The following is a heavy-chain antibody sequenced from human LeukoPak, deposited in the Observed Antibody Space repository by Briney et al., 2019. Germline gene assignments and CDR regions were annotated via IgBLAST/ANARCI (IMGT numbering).Heavy chain of an antibody. CDR2: ISSNGGST. D-gene: IGHD6-13*01. J-gene: IGHJ4*02. CDR3: ARDSDGCSSSWYFDY. CDR1: GFTFSSYA. V-gene: IGHV3-64*01. Sequence: PGGSLRLSCAASGFTFSSYAMHWVRQAPGKGLEYVSAISSNGGSTYYANSVKGRFTISRDNSKNTLYLQMGSLRAEDMAVYYCARDSDGCSSSWYFDYWGQGTLVTVSS.